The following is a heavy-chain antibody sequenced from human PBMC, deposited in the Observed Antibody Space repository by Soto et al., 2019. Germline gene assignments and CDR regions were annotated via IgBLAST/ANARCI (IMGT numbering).Heavy chain of an antibody. J-gene: IGHJ6*02. Sequence: PGGSLRLSCAASGFTFSSDSMNWVRQAAVKGLEWVSYISSSSSTIYYADSVKGRFTISRDNAKNSLYLQMNSLRDEDTAVYYCATALAVAGYYYYYGMDVWGQGTTVTVSS. CDR2: ISSSSSTI. CDR1: GFTFSSDS. CDR3: ATALAVAGYYYYYGMDV. V-gene: IGHV3-48*02. D-gene: IGHD6-19*01.